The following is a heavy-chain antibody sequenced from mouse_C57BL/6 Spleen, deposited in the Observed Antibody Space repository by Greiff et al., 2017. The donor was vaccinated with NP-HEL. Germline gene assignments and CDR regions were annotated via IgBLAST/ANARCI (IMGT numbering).Heavy chain of an antibody. Sequence: VQPQQSGPELVKPGDSVKISCKASGYSFTGYFMNWVMQSHGKSLEWIGRINPYNGDTFYNQKFKGKATLTVDKSSSTAHMELRSLTSEDSAVYYCARNGYDGAWFAYWGQGTLVTVSA. CDR2: INPYNGDT. CDR3: ARNGYDGAWFAY. J-gene: IGHJ3*01. V-gene: IGHV1-20*01. CDR1: GYSFTGYF. D-gene: IGHD2-2*01.